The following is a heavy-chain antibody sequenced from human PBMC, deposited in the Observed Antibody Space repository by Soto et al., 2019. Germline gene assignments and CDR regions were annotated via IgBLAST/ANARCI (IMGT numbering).Heavy chain of an antibody. CDR3: ARTNAFAI. J-gene: IGHJ3*02. V-gene: IGHV4-59*11. CDR1: GGSISSHY. Sequence: SETLSLTCTVSGGSISSHYWSWIGQPPGRGLEWIGFISYSGSPNYNPSLKSRVTISEDTAKNQFSLKLKSMTAADTAVYYCARTNAFAIWGQGTMDTVSS. CDR2: ISYSGSP.